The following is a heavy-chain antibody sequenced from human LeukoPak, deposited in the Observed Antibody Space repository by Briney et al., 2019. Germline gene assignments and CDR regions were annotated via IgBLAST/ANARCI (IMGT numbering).Heavy chain of an antibody. CDR2: ISGSGGST. CDR1: GFTFSSYA. D-gene: IGHD5-24*01. Sequence: GGSLRLSCAAPGFTFSSYAMSWVRQAPGKGLEWVSAISGSGGSTYYADSVKGRFTISRDNSKNTLYLQMNSLRAGDTAVYYCAKDVEMATIFSSFDYWGQGTLVTVSS. CDR3: AKDVEMATIFSSFDY. J-gene: IGHJ4*02. V-gene: IGHV3-23*01.